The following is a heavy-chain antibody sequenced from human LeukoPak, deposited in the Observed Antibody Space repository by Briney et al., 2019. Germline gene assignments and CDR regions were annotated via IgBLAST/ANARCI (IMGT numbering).Heavy chain of an antibody. J-gene: IGHJ6*03. D-gene: IGHD5-12*01. V-gene: IGHV3-23*01. Sequence: PGGSLRLSCAASGFTFSSYAMSWVRQAPGKGLEWVSAISGSGGSTYYADSVKGRFTISRDNSKNTLYLHMNSLRAEDTAVYYCAKDVSIVATGYMDVWGKGTTVTVSS. CDR1: GFTFSSYA. CDR2: ISGSGGST. CDR3: AKDVSIVATGYMDV.